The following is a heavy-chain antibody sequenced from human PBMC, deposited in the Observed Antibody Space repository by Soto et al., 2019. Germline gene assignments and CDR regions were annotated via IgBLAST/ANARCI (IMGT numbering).Heavy chain of an antibody. CDR2: RYYSEST. J-gene: IGHJ4*02. V-gene: IGHV4-31*03. CDR1: GGSITTGGYY. CDR3: ARTKCSGGSCYSWSLDY. D-gene: IGHD2-15*01. Sequence: SETLSLTCTVSGGSITTGGYYWSWIRQLPGKGLEWIGHRYYSESTYYNPSLKSRVSISLDTSKNQFSLKLSFVTAADTAMYYCARTKCSGGSCYSWSLDYWGQGNPVTVSS.